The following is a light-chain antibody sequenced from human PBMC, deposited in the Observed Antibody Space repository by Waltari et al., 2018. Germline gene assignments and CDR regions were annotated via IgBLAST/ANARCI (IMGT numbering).Light chain of an antibody. Sequence: DILITHSPDSPAVSLGERTTINCKSSQSVLSSPNNNHYLAWYQQKPGQPPKLLIYWAFTRESGVPDRFSGSGSGTDFTLTISSLEAEDVAVYYCQQYYTAPLTFGGGTKVEIK. CDR2: WAF. V-gene: IGKV4-1*01. J-gene: IGKJ4*01. CDR1: QSVLSSPNNNHY. CDR3: QQYYTAPLT.